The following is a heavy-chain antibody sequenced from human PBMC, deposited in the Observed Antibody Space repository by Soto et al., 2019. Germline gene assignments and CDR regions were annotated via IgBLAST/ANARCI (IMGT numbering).Heavy chain of an antibody. V-gene: IGHV2-5*02. CDR3: AHRVLRTVFGLVTTTAIYFDF. D-gene: IGHD3-3*01. CDR1: GFSLTTSGVG. CDR2: IYWDDDK. Sequence: QITLNESGPTVVRPTETLTLTCRFSGFSLTTSGVGVGWIRQSPGKAPEWLALIYWDDDKRYSASLKRMLTITKDTSKNQVVLTVSDLDPTDTATYYCAHRVLRTVFGLVTTTAIYFDFWGQGTPVAVSS. J-gene: IGHJ4*02.